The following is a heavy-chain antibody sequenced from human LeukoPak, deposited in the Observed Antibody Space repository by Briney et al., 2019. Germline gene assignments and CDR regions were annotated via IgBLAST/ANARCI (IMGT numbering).Heavy chain of an antibody. Sequence: PGGSLRLSCASSEFTFRSYGLSWVRQAPGKGLEWVSGISGSDGNTYYADSVKGRFTISRDISKNTLYLQMNSLRAEDTAVYYCAKLSPTTLYDSRGWFDPWGQGTLVTVSS. CDR1: EFTFRSYG. CDR2: ISGSDGNT. V-gene: IGHV3-23*01. J-gene: IGHJ5*02. D-gene: IGHD3-3*01. CDR3: AKLSPTTLYDSRGWFDP.